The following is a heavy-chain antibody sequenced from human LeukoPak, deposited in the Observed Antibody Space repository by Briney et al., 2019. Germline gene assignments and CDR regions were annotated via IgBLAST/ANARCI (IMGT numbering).Heavy chain of an antibody. CDR3: AKGGAVDSPFDY. D-gene: IGHD4-23*01. J-gene: IGHJ4*02. CDR2: FSGSGSST. CDR1: GFTFSSYA. V-gene: IGHV3-23*01. Sequence: PGGSLRLSCAASGFTFSSYAMTWVRQAPGKGLEWVSTFSGSGSSTYYADSVKGRFTISRDNSKNTLYLQMNSLRAEDTAVYYCAKGGAVDSPFDYWGQGTLVTVSS.